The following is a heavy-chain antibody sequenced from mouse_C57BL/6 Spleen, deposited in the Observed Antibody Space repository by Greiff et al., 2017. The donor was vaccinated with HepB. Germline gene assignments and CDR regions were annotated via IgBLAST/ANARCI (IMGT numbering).Heavy chain of an antibody. D-gene: IGHD2-4*01. Sequence: EVKLQESGPGLVKPSQSLSLTCSVTGYSITSGYYWNWIRQFPGNKLEWMGYISYDGSNNYNPSLKNRISITRDTPKNQFFLKLNSVTTEDTATYYCARWTYDYDEAYWGQGTLVTVSA. CDR2: ISYDGSN. J-gene: IGHJ3*01. V-gene: IGHV3-6*01. CDR1: GYSITSGYY. CDR3: ARWTYDYDEAY.